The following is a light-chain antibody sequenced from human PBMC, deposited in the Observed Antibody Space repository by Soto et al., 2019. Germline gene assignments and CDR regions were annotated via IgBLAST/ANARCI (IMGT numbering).Light chain of an antibody. J-gene: IGLJ1*01. CDR1: RGDVGTYNY. Sequence: QSVLTQPASVSGSPGQSITISCTGTRGDVGTYNYVSWYQHHPGKAPKLLIYEVSNRPSGISGRFSASKSGNTASLTISGLQAEDEADYYCSSYSSGDPLYVFGSGTKV. V-gene: IGLV2-14*01. CDR2: EVS. CDR3: SSYSSGDPLYV.